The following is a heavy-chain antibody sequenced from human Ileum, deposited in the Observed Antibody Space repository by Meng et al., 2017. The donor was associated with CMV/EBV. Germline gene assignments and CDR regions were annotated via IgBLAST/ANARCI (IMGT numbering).Heavy chain of an antibody. V-gene: IGHV3-72*01. Sequence: GGPLRLSCAASGFSLSDYYMDWVRQAPGKGLEWVGHIRVKLYSYSTEYAPSVKGRFTISRDDSMNSVSLQMNSLNTDDTAVYYCARVGTRGGYAFDLWGQGTVVTVSS. CDR1: GFSLSDYY. J-gene: IGHJ3*01. CDR2: IRVKLYSYST. D-gene: IGHD5-18*01. CDR3: ARVGTRGGYAFDL.